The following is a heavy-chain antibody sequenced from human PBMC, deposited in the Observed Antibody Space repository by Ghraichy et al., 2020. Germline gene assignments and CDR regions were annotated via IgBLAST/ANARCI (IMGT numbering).Heavy chain of an antibody. J-gene: IGHJ4*02. D-gene: IGHD3-22*01. CDR3: AREGGYYDSSGKYYFDY. CDR2: IYSGGST. V-gene: IGHV3-66*02. Sequence: GGSLRLSCAASGFTVSSNYMSWVRQAPGKGLEWVSVIYSGGSTYYADSVMGRFTISRDNSKNTLYLQMNSLRAEDTAVYYCAREGGYYDSSGKYYFDYWGQKTLVTVSS. CDR1: GFTVSSNY.